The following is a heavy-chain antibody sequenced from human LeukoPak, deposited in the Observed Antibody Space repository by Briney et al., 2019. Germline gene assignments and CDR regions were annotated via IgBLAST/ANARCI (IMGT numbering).Heavy chain of an antibody. V-gene: IGHV4-38-2*02. CDR1: GYSISSGYY. CDR3: ARTVHPYSSSWLVFDY. CDR2: IYHSGST. Sequence: SETLSLTCTVSGYSISSGYYWGWIRQPPGKGLEWIGSIYHSGSTYYNPSLKSRVTISVDTSKNQFSLKLSSVTAADTAVYYCARTVHPYSSSWLVFDYWGQGALVTVSS. D-gene: IGHD6-13*01. J-gene: IGHJ4*02.